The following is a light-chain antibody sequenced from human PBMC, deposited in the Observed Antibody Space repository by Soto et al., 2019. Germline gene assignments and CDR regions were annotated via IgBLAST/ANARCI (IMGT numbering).Light chain of an antibody. Sequence: DIVLTQSPGTLSLSPGERATLSCRASQSVSSSYLGWYQQKPGQAPRLLIYGASSRATGIPDRFSGSGSGTDFTLTISRLEPEAFAVYYCRHYGSATPMYTFGQGTKLEIK. CDR2: GAS. CDR3: RHYGSATPMYT. V-gene: IGKV3-20*01. J-gene: IGKJ2*01. CDR1: QSVSSSY.